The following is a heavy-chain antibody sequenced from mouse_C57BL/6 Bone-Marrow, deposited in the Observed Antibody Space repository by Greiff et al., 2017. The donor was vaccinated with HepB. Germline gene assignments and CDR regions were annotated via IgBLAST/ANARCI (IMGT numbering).Heavy chain of an antibody. CDR3: ARWGTVVADAMDY. Sequence: VQLQQSGPELVKPGASVKMSCKASGYTFTNYWIGWAKQRPGHGLEWIGDIYPGGGYTNYNEKFKGKATLTADKSSSTAYMQFSSLTSEDSAIYYCARWGTVVADAMDYWGQGTSVTVSS. D-gene: IGHD1-1*01. CDR2: IYPGGGYT. CDR1: GYTFTNYW. J-gene: IGHJ4*01. V-gene: IGHV1-63*01.